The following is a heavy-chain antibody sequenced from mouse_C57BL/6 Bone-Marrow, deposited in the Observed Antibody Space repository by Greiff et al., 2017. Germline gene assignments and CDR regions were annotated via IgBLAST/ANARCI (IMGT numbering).Heavy chain of an antibody. CDR3: SSFEGNYFGF. Sequence: EVQLQQSGAELVRPGASVKLSCTASGFNIKDDYIHWVKQRPEQGLEWIGWIDPGIGDTEYASKFKGKATITSDTSSNTAYLQLSSLTSEDTAVYYCSSFEGNYFGFWGEGTPLTVAS. D-gene: IGHD2-14*01. CDR1: GFNIKDDY. V-gene: IGHV14-4*01. J-gene: IGHJ2*01. CDR2: IDPGIGDT.